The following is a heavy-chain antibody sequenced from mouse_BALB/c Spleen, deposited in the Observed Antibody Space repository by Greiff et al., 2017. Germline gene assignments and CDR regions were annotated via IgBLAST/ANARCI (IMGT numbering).Heavy chain of an antibody. V-gene: IGHV6-6*02. Sequence: EVQLQQSGGGLVQPGGSMKLSCVASGFTFSNYWMNWVRQSPEKGLEWVAEIRLKSNNYATHYAESVKGRFTISRDDSKSSVYLQMNNLRAEDTGIYYCTRSDYGGNYFDYWGQGTTLTVSS. CDR3: TRSDYGGNYFDY. CDR2: IRLKSNNYAT. J-gene: IGHJ2*01. D-gene: IGHD2-4*01. CDR1: GFTFSNYW.